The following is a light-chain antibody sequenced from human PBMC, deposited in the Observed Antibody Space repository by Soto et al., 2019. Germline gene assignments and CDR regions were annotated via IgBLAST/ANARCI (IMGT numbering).Light chain of an antibody. CDR1: QSISSW. Sequence: DIQMTQSPSTLSASVGDRVTITCRASQSISSWLAWYQQKPGKAPKLLIYDASSLERGVPSRFSGCGSESDLTLTSRRFQADDVATYYWQQYNSYWTFGQGTKVDIK. J-gene: IGKJ1*01. CDR2: DAS. V-gene: IGKV1-5*01. CDR3: QQYNSYWT.